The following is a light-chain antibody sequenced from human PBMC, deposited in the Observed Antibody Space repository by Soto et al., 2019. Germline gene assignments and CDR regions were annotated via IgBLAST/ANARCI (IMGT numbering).Light chain of an antibody. V-gene: IGLV2-14*01. J-gene: IGLJ2*01. CDR1: SSDIGRYKF. CDR3: SASTHTNTLVL. Sequence: QSVLTQPASVSGSPGQSITISCTGTSSDIGRYKFVSWFQQHPGKAPKLLIFEGTNRPSGVSNRFSGSKSGNTASLTISGLQAEDDAICLCSASTHTNTLVLFAGGTRVAVL. CDR2: EGT.